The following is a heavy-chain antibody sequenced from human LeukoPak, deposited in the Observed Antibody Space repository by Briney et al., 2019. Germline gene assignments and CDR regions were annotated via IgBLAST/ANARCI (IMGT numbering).Heavy chain of an antibody. CDR2: ISYDGSYK. CDR1: RFTFSNYA. V-gene: IGHV3-30*04. D-gene: IGHD4-17*01. J-gene: IGHJ4*02. CDR3: ARGARKGDDYVGFFDY. Sequence: GRSLRLSCVASRFTFSNYALHWVRQAPREGLEWVVVISYDGSYKDFADSVKGRFTISRDNYKNTQYLQINSLRTEDTAVYYCARGARKGDDYVGFFDYWGQGILVIVSS.